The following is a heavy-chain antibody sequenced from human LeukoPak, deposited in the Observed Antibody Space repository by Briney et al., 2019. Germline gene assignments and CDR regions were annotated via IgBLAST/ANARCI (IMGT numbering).Heavy chain of an antibody. J-gene: IGHJ4*02. D-gene: IGHD1-26*01. CDR1: GFTFSSYS. Sequence: GGSLRLSCAASGFTFSSYSMNWVRQAPGRGLEWVSYISSSSSTIYYADSVKGRFTISRDDAKNSLYLQMNSLRAEDTAVYYCARERVGATSTYYFDYWGQGTLVTVSS. CDR2: ISSSSSTI. V-gene: IGHV3-48*04. CDR3: ARERVGATSTYYFDY.